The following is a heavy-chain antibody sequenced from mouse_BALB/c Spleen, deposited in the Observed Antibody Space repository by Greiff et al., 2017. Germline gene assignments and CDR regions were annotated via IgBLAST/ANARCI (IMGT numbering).Heavy chain of an antibody. CDR2: ISYSGST. D-gene: IGHD2-1*01. V-gene: IGHV3-2*02. Sequence: EVMLVESGPGLVKPSQSLSLTCTVTGYSITSDYAWNWIRQFPGNKLEWMGYISYSGSTSYKPSLKSRISITRDTSKNQFFLQLNSVTTEDTATYYCARSEGNYEFAYWGQGTLVTVSA. J-gene: IGHJ3*01. CDR1: GYSITSDYA. CDR3: ARSEGNYEFAY.